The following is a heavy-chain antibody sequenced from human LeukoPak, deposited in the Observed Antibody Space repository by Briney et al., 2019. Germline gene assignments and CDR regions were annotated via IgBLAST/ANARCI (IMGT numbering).Heavy chain of an antibody. D-gene: IGHD2-15*01. J-gene: IGHJ4*02. V-gene: IGHV3-33*01. CDR3: ARVIGWSLFDC. CDR1: GFTFSSYG. Sequence: GGSLRLSCAASGFTFSSYGMHWVRQAPGKGLEWVAVIWYDGSKEYLADSVKGRSTISRDNSKNTVYLQMNSLKTEDTAVYYCARVIGWSLFDCWGQGTLVTVSS. CDR2: IWYDGSKE.